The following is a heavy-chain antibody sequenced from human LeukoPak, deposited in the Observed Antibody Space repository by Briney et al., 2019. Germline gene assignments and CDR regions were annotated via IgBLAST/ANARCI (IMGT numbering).Heavy chain of an antibody. CDR2: IYYSGST. V-gene: IGHV4-39*07. CDR1: GGSISSSSYY. J-gene: IGHJ4*02. CDR3: AAGWNLDY. D-gene: IGHD1-1*01. Sequence: SATLSLTCTVSGGSISSSSYYWGWIRQPPGKGLEWIGSIYYSGSTYYNPSLKSRVTISVDTSKNQFSLRLSSVTAADTAVYYCAAGWNLDYWGQGTLVTVSS.